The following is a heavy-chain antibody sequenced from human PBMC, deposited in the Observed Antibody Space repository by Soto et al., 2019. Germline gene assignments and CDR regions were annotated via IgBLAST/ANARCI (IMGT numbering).Heavy chain of an antibody. D-gene: IGHD3-22*01. Sequence: GGSLRLSCAASGFTFSSYGMHWVRQAQGKGLEWVAVKWYDGSNKYYADSVKGRFTISRDNSKNTLYLQMNSLRAEDTAVYYCARAPRYDSSGYNRYWGQGTLVTVSS. J-gene: IGHJ4*02. CDR1: GFTFSSYG. CDR2: KWYDGSNK. CDR3: ARAPRYDSSGYNRY. V-gene: IGHV3-33*01.